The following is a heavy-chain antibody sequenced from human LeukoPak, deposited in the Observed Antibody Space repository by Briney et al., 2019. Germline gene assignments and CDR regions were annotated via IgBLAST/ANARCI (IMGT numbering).Heavy chain of an antibody. D-gene: IGHD4-17*01. CDR2: INPNSGGT. V-gene: IGHV1-2*06. Sequence: ASVKVSCKASGYTFTGYYMHWLRQAPGQGLEWMGRINPNSGGTNYAQKFQGRATMTRDTSISTAYMELSRLRSDDTAVYYCATHTPTDPLDYWGQGTLVTVSS. CDR1: GYTFTGYY. CDR3: ATHTPTDPLDY. J-gene: IGHJ4*02.